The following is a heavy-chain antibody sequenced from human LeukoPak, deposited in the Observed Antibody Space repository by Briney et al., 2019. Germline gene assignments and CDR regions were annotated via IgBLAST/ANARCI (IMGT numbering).Heavy chain of an antibody. Sequence: GGSLRLSCAASGFTFSTYVMQWVRQAPGKGLEYVSAITGDGGYTYYANSVKGRFTISRDNSKKTLYLQMGSLRADDMAVYYCARVSTNDRRNAFDIWGQETMVTVSS. CDR2: ITGDGGYT. J-gene: IGHJ3*02. CDR1: GFTFSTYV. CDR3: ARVSTNDRRNAFDI. D-gene: IGHD2-8*01. V-gene: IGHV3-64*01.